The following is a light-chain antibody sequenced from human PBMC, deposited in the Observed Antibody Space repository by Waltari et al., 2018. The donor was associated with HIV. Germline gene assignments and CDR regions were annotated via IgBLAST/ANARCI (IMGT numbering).Light chain of an antibody. CDR2: DVD. J-gene: IGLJ3*02. CDR3: AFFTDDNTVL. V-gene: IGLV2-14*03. Sequence: SAVTQPASVSGLPGQSITLSCTGDDSDFGLYNFVSWYQQHPGKLPRLIVYDVDSRASGISTRFSGSKSGHTASLSISGLRAEDEADYYCAFFTDDNTVLFGGGTKVTVL. CDR1: DSDFGLYNF.